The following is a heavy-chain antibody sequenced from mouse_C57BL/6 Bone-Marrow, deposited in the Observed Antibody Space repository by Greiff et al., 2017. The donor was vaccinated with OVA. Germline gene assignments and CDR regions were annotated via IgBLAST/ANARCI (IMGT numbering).Heavy chain of an antibody. D-gene: IGHD1-1*01. CDR3: TRSDYGSSYQAY. CDR1: GYTFTSYW. Sequence: VHVKQSGPVLARPGASVKMSCKTSGYTFTSYWMHWVKQRPGQGLEWIGAIYPGNSDTSYNQKFKGKAKLTAATSASTAYMELSSLTKEDSAVYCCTRSDYGSSYQAYWGQGTRVTVSA. J-gene: IGHJ3*01. CDR2: IYPGNSDT. V-gene: IGHV1-5*01.